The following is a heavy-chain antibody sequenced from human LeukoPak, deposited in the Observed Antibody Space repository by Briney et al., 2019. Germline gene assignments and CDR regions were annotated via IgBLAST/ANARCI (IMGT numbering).Heavy chain of an antibody. Sequence: GGSLRLSCAASGFIVSSNYMSWVRQAPGKGLECVSVIYSGGSTYYADSVKGRFTISRDNSKNTLYLQMNSLRAEDTAVYYCARGRIVGATNHWGQGTLVTVSS. D-gene: IGHD1-26*01. CDR1: GFIVSSNY. CDR3: ARGRIVGATNH. J-gene: IGHJ4*02. V-gene: IGHV3-66*01. CDR2: IYSGGST.